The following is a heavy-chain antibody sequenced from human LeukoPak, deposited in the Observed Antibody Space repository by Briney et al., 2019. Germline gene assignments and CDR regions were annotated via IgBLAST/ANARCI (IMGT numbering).Heavy chain of an antibody. Sequence: SETLSLTCTVSGGSISSHYWSWIRQPPGKGLEWIGYIYYSGSTNYNPSLKSRVTISVDTSKNQFSLKLSSVTAADTAVYYCARSGGIAAAGYLDYWGQGTLVTVSS. D-gene: IGHD6-13*01. CDR1: GGSISSHY. J-gene: IGHJ4*02. CDR3: ARSGGIAAAGYLDY. V-gene: IGHV4-59*11. CDR2: IYYSGST.